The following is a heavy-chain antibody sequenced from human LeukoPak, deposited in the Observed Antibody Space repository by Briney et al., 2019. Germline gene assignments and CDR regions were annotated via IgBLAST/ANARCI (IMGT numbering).Heavy chain of an antibody. Sequence: SETLSLTCTVSGGSTSSSSYYWGWIRQPPGKGLEWIGSIYYSGSTYYNPSLKSRVTISVDTSKNQFSLKLSSVTAADTAVYYCARLAEQLEAYYYYMDVWGKGTTVTVSS. CDR3: ARLAEQLEAYYYYMDV. CDR2: IYYSGST. J-gene: IGHJ6*03. CDR1: GGSTSSSSYY. V-gene: IGHV4-39*01. D-gene: IGHD6-13*01.